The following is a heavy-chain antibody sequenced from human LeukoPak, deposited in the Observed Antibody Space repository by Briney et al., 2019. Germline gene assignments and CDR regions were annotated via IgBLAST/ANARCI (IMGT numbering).Heavy chain of an antibody. V-gene: IGHV3-74*01. J-gene: IGHJ4*02. Sequence: GGSLRLSCAASGFTFSSYWMHWVRQAPGQGLVWVSLINSDGSTNYAASVKGRFTISRDNAQNTLYLQMNTLRAEDTAVYYCARDKGYAVDQWGPGTLVTVSS. CDR1: GFTFSSYW. CDR3: ARDKGYAVDQ. CDR2: INSDGST. D-gene: IGHD5-12*01.